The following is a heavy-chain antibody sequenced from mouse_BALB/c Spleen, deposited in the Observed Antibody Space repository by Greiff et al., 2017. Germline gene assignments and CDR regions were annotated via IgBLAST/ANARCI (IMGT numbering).Heavy chain of an antibody. CDR1: GFSLTSYG. D-gene: IGHD2-4*01. CDR2: IWSGGST. CDR3: ARGGLRQGFAY. J-gene: IGHJ3*01. V-gene: IGHV2-4-1*01. Sequence: VQLQQSGPGLVQPSQSLSITCPVSGFSLTSYGVHWVRPSPGKGLEWLGVIWSGGSTDYNAAFISRLSISKDNSKSQVFFKMNSLQADDTAIYYCARGGLRQGFAYWGQGTLVTVSA.